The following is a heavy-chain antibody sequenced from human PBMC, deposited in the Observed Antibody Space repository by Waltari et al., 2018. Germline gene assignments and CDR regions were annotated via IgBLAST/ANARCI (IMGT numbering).Heavy chain of an antibody. CDR2: LSASGHVS. D-gene: IGHD2-2*01. CDR3: AKNATLGRARYFDL. CDR1: GFTFSDHA. J-gene: IGHJ2*01. Sequence: HLLESGGGLVQPGKSLRLSCVASGFTFSDHAMSWVRQRPGEGLEWVSSLSASGHVSYYTASVKRRFVISRDNSKNTLFLHLNAVTVGDTAIFYCAKNATLGRARYFDLWGRGTLVTVSP. V-gene: IGHV3-23*01.